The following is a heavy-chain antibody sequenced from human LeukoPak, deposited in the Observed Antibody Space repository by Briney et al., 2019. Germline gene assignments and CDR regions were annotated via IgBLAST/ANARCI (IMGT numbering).Heavy chain of an antibody. CDR2: IYSGGST. CDR3: AARVVPAAMPPYYYGMDV. CDR1: GVTLRSNH. D-gene: IGHD2-2*01. Sequence: GSLRLPCAAPGVTLRSNHLGWVRQAPGKGLGWVPVIYSGGSTYYADSVKGRFTISRDNSKNTLYLQMNSLRAEDTAVYYCAARVVPAAMPPYYYGMDVWGKGTTVTVSS. V-gene: IGHV3-53*01. J-gene: IGHJ6*04.